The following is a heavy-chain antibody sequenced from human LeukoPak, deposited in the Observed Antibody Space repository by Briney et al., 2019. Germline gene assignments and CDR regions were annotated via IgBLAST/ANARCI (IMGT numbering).Heavy chain of an antibody. Sequence: SETLSLTCTVSGGSISSYYWSWIRQPAGKGLEWIGRIYTSGSTNYNPSLKSRVTISVDTSKNQFSLKLSSVTAADTAVYYCARTRYYYNSRSYGAPYYFDYWGQGTLVTVPS. CDR1: GGSISSYY. J-gene: IGHJ4*02. CDR3: ARTRYYYNSRSYGAPYYFDY. CDR2: IYTSGST. D-gene: IGHD3-10*01. V-gene: IGHV4-4*07.